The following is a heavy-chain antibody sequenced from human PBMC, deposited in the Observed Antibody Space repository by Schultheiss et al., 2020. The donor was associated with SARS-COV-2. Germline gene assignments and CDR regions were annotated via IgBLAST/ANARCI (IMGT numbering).Heavy chain of an antibody. CDR3: ARPYCSSTSCRLQVYYYYGMDV. CDR2: IWYDGSNK. V-gene: IGHV3-33*08. CDR1: GFSFSSYA. J-gene: IGHJ6*02. D-gene: IGHD2-2*01. Sequence: GGSLRLSCAASGFSFSSYAMSWVRQAPGKGLEWVAVIWYDGSNKYYADSVKGRFTISRDNSKNTLYLQMNSLRAEDTAVYYCARPYCSSTSCRLQVYYYYGMDVWGQGTTVTVSS.